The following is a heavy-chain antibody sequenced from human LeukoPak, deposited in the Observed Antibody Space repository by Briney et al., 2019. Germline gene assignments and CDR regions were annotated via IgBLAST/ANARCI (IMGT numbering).Heavy chain of an antibody. CDR2: INPNSGGT. CDR3: ARDYYFYSSGYYCDY. Sequence: ASVKVSCKASGYTFTGYYMHWVRQAPGQGLEWMGWINPNSGGTNYAQKFQGRVTMTRDTSISTAYMELSRLRSDDTAVYYCARDYYFYSSGYYCDYWGQGTLVTVSS. CDR1: GYTFTGYY. V-gene: IGHV1-2*02. D-gene: IGHD3-22*01. J-gene: IGHJ4*02.